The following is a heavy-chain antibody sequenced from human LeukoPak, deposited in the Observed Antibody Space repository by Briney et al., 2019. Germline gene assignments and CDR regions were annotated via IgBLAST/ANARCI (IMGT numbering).Heavy chain of an antibody. D-gene: IGHD3-10*01. CDR2: IYYSGST. CDR1: GGSISSYY. J-gene: IGHJ4*02. CDR3: ARGLRFVELYPHY. V-gene: IGHV4-59*01. Sequence: PSETLSLTCTVSGGSISSYYWSWIRQPPGKGLEWIGYIYYSGSTNYNPSLKSRVTISVDTSKNQFSLKLSSVTAADTAVYYCARGLRFVELYPHYWGQGTLVTVSS.